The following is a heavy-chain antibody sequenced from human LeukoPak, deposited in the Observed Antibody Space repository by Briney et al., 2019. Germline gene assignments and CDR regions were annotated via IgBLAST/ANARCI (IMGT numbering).Heavy chain of an antibody. D-gene: IGHD4-17*01. Sequence: GGSLRLSCAASGFIFNTYVMHWVRQAPGKGLEWLAFIRYDGSNKNYADSVKGRFTISRDNSKNTLYLQMNSLRAEDTAVYYCAKPWREDGDYWSFNYWGQGTLVTVSS. CDR1: GFIFNTYV. V-gene: IGHV3-30*02. J-gene: IGHJ4*02. CDR3: AKPWREDGDYWSFNY. CDR2: IRYDGSNK.